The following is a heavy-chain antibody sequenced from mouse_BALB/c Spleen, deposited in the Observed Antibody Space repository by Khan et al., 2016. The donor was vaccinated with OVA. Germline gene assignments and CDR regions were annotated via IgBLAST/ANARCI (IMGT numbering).Heavy chain of an antibody. Sequence: QVQLKQSGPELVKPGASVKISCKASGYTFTAYDINWVKKRPGQGLEWIGWIYPGDGSTQYNEDYKGKAILTADRSYKTAYMQLSSLTSENSAVYFGSRDGLRGVAMDYWGQGTSVSVSS. CDR1: GYTFTAYD. CDR2: IYPGDGST. CDR3: SRDGLRGVAMDY. J-gene: IGHJ4*01. V-gene: IGHV1S56*01. D-gene: IGHD2-4*01.